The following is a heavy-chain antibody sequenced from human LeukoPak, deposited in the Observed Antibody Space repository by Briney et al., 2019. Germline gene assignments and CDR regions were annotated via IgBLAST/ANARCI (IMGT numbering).Heavy chain of an antibody. CDR3: ARDGRRYSSSWYTSWFDP. J-gene: IGHJ5*02. CDR2: ISSSSSYI. V-gene: IGHV3-21*01. CDR1: GFTFSSYS. Sequence: GGSLRLSCAASGFTFSSYSMNWVRQAPGKGLEWVSSISSSSSYIYYADSVKGRFTISRDNAKNSLYLQINSLRAEDTAVYYCARDGRRYSSSWYTSWFDPWGQGTLVTVSS. D-gene: IGHD6-13*01.